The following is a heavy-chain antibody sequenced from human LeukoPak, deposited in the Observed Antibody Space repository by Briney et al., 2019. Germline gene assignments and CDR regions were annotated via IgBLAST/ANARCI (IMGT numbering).Heavy chain of an antibody. Sequence: GGSLRLSCAASGFTFDDYTMHWVRQAPGKGLEWVSLISWDGGSTYYADSVKGRFAISRDNSKNTLYLQMNSLRAEDTAVYYCAKDLTRAAGDLFDYWGQGTLVTVSS. J-gene: IGHJ4*02. CDR3: AKDLTRAAGDLFDY. CDR2: ISWDGGST. CDR1: GFTFDDYT. V-gene: IGHV3-43*01. D-gene: IGHD6-13*01.